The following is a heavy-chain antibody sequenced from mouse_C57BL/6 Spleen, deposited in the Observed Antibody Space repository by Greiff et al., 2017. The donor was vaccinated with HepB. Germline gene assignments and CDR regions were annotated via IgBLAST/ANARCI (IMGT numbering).Heavy chain of an antibody. CDR3: ASITTVVGYYFDY. CDR2: IYPGSGST. D-gene: IGHD1-1*01. J-gene: IGHJ2*01. CDR1: GYTFTSYW. Sequence: VQLQQPGAELVKPGASVKMSCKASGYTFTSYWITWVKQRPGQGLEWIGDIYPGSGSTNYNEKFKSKATLTVDTSSSTAYMQLSSLTSEDSAVYYCASITTVVGYYFDYWGQGTTLTVSS. V-gene: IGHV1-55*01.